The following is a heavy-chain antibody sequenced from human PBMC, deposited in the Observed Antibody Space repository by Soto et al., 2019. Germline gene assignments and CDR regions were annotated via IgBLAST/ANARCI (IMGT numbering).Heavy chain of an antibody. Sequence: GGALRHSCAASVFTFSSSAISWVRQAPGKGLEWVSAISGSGGSTYYADSVKGRFTISRDNSKNTLYLQMNSLRAEDTAVYYCAYSYSSGPHPLDYWGQGTLVTVSS. CDR1: VFTFSSSA. D-gene: IGHD6-19*01. J-gene: IGHJ4*02. CDR2: ISGSGGST. CDR3: AYSYSSGPHPLDY. V-gene: IGHV3-23*01.